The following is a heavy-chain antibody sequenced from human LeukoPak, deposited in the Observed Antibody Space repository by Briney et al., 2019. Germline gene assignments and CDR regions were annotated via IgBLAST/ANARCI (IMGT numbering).Heavy chain of an antibody. CDR3: ARASSKQLAGYLPDGFNI. CDR2: ISSSGTYV. D-gene: IGHD3-9*01. CDR1: GFTFSSYS. V-gene: IGHV3-21*01. J-gene: IGHJ3*02. Sequence: GGSLRLSCAASGFTFSSYSMNWVRQAPGKGLEWVSSISSSGTYVYYADSVKGRFTISRDNAKNSLSLQMNSLRADDAAVYYCARASSKQLAGYLPDGFNIWGQGTMVTVSS.